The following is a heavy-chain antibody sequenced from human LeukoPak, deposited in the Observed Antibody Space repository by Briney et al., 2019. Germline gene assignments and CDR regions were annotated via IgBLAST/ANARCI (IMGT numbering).Heavy chain of an antibody. V-gene: IGHV4-34*01. CDR3: ARGDIVVVVAATRLGNWFDP. Sequence: SETLSLTCAVYGGSFSGYYWSWIRHPPGKGLEWIGEINHSGSTNYNPSLKSRVTISVDTSKNQFSLKLSSVTAADTAVYYCARGDIVVVVAATRLGNWFDPWGQGTLVTVSS. CDR2: INHSGST. CDR1: GGSFSGYY. D-gene: IGHD2-15*01. J-gene: IGHJ5*02.